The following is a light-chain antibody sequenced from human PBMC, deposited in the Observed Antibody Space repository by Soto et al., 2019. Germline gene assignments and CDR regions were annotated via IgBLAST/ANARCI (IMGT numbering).Light chain of an antibody. Sequence: DLQLTQSPSSLSASVGDRVTITCQASQDITNYLNWYQQRPGKAPKLLISDSSNLETGVPSRFSGSGSGTDFTFTISSLQPEDVASYYCQQYDNVPLTFGGGTKVEIK. CDR1: QDITNY. V-gene: IGKV1-33*01. CDR3: QQYDNVPLT. J-gene: IGKJ4*01. CDR2: DSS.